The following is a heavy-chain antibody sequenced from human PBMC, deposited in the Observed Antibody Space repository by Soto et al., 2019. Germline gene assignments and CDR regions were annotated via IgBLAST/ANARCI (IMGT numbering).Heavy chain of an antibody. D-gene: IGHD1-26*01. CDR3: AGGRVVGATGYYYMDV. CDR1: GYTFTSYD. Sequence: ASVKVSCKASGYTFTSYDINWVRQATGQGLEWMGWMNPNSGNTGYAQKFQGRVTMTRNTSISTAYMELSSLRSEDTAVYYCAGGRVVGATGYYYMDVWGKGTTVTVSS. V-gene: IGHV1-8*01. CDR2: MNPNSGNT. J-gene: IGHJ6*03.